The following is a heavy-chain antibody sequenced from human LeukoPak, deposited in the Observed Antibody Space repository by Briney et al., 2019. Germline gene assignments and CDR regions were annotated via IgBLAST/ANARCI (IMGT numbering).Heavy chain of an antibody. V-gene: IGHV4-38-2*01. CDR3: ARVWSGYCSSTSCYVAYNWFDP. CDR2: IYHSGST. Sequence: KPSETLSLTCAVPGYSISSGCYWGWIRQPPGKGLEWIGSIYHSGSTYYNPSLKSRVTISVDTSKNQFSLKLSSVTAADTAVYYCARVWSGYCSSTSCYVAYNWFDPWGQGTLVTVSS. D-gene: IGHD2-2*01. CDR1: GYSISSGCY. J-gene: IGHJ5*02.